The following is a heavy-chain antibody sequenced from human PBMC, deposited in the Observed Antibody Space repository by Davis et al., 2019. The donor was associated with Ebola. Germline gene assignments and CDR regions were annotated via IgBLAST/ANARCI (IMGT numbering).Heavy chain of an antibody. CDR3: TTRVERWLQNWGRFVY. V-gene: IGHV4-34*01. Sequence: SETLSLTCGVSGGSFSAHYWSWIRQSPGKGLEWIGDIHSSGTTKYNPSLKGRFTMSLDPSKRPFFLSLNSVTAADSAIYYCTTRVERWLQNWGRFVYWGQGTLVAVSS. J-gene: IGHJ4*02. D-gene: IGHD5-24*01. CDR1: GGSFSAHY. CDR2: IHSSGTT.